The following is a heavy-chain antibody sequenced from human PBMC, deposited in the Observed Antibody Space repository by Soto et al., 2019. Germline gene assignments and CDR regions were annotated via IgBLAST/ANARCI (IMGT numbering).Heavy chain of an antibody. CDR3: ARDGHTPMPPFHYYGMDV. CDR2: LNAANGNT. D-gene: IGHD5-18*01. Sequence: QVQLVQSGAEVKKPGASVKVSCKASGYTFISHAMHWVRQAPGESLEWMGWLNAANGNTKYSQKFQGRVTITRDTSESTAYMELSSLRSEDTAVYYCARDGHTPMPPFHYYGMDVWGQGTTVTVSS. V-gene: IGHV1-3*01. J-gene: IGHJ6*02. CDR1: GYTFISHA.